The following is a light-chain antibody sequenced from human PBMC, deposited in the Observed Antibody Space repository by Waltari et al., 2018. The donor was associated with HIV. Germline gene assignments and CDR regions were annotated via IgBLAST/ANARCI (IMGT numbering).Light chain of an antibody. V-gene: IGKV1-33*01. CDR1: QDISNY. CDR2: DAS. CDR3: QQYDNLPSYT. Sequence: LSASVGDRVTITCQASQDISNYLNWYQQKPGKAPKLLIYDASNLETGVPSRFSGSGSGTDFTFTISSLQPEDIATYYCQQYDNLPSYTFGQGTKLEIK. J-gene: IGKJ2*01.